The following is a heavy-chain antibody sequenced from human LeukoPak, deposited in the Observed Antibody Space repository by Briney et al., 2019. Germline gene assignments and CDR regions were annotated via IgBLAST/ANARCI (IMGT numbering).Heavy chain of an antibody. CDR1: GFTVSSNY. CDR3: ARDGRYFDWFYFDY. CDR2: IYSGGST. J-gene: IGHJ4*02. Sequence: PGGSLRLSCAASGFTVSSNYMSWVRQAPGKGLEWVSVIYSGGSTYYADSVKGRFTISRDNSKNTLYLRMNSLRAEDTAVYYCARDGRYFDWFYFDYWGQGTLVTVSS. D-gene: IGHD3-9*01. V-gene: IGHV3-66*01.